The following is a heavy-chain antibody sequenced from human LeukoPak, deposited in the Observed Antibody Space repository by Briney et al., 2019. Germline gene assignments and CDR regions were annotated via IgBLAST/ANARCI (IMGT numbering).Heavy chain of an antibody. CDR3: ARDLTYSSSGGPDWFDP. Sequence: PGGSLRLSCAASGFSISNYWMNWVRQAPGKGLEWVANIKQDGSEKNYVDSVKGRFTISRDNAKNSLYLQMNSLRAEDTAVYYCARDLTYSSSGGPDWFDPRGQGTLVTVSS. D-gene: IGHD6-6*01. J-gene: IGHJ5*02. CDR1: GFSISNYW. CDR2: IKQDGSEK. V-gene: IGHV3-7*01.